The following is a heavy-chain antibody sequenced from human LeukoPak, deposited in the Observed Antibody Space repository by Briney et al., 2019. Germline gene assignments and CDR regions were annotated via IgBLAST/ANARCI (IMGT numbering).Heavy chain of an antibody. CDR1: GGSISSISYY. V-gene: IGHV4-39*01. D-gene: IGHD1-26*01. Sequence: SETLSLTCTVSGGSISSISYYWGWIRQPPGKGLEWIGSIYYSGSTYYNPSLKSRVTISVDTSKNQFSLKLSSVTAADTAVYYSFGIVGASKYYYYGMDVWGQGTTVTVSS. CDR2: IYYSGST. J-gene: IGHJ6*02. CDR3: FGIVGASKYYYYGMDV.